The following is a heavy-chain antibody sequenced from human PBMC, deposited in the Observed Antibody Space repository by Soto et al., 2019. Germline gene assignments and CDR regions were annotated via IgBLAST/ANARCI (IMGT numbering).Heavy chain of an antibody. J-gene: IGHJ4*02. CDR1: GFTFRGYW. D-gene: IGHD1-20*01. CDR3: ARDVYQEYYFGY. V-gene: IGHV3-74*01. Sequence: GGSLRLSCAASGFTFRGYWMHWVRQAPGKGLVWVSRIKSDGSTTSCADSVKGRFTISRDTAKNTLYLQMSSLRAEDTAVYYGARDVYQEYYFGYWGQGTLVTVSS. CDR2: IKSDGSTT.